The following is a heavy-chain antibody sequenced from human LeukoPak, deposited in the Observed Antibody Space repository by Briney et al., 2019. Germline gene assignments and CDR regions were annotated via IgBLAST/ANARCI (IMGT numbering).Heavy chain of an antibody. CDR1: GFTFSSYW. CDR2: IYSGGST. Sequence: PGGSLRLSCAASGFTFSSYWMHWVRQAPGKGLVWVSLIYSGGSTYYADSVKGRFTISRDNSKNTLYLQMNSLRAEDTAVDYCARVIASEVYWGQGTLVTVSS. J-gene: IGHJ4*02. CDR3: ARVIASEVY. D-gene: IGHD2-15*01. V-gene: IGHV3-66*01.